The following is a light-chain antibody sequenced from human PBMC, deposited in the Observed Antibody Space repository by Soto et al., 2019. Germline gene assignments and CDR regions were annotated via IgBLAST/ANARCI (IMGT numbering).Light chain of an antibody. CDR2: KAS. V-gene: IGKV2-30*02. CDR1: QSLVHSDGNTY. J-gene: IGKJ1*01. CDR3: MQGITFT. Sequence: IVLTQSPLSLPVTLGQPASISCRSSQSLVHSDGNTYLNWFQQRPGQSPRRLIYKASNRDSGVPDRFSGSGSDTDFTLSISRVEADDVGVYYCMQGITFTFGQGTKVDIK.